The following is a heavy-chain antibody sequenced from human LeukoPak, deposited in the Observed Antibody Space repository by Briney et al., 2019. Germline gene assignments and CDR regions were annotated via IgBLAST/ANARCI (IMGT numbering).Heavy chain of an antibody. CDR3: ARMFNWHHSSATGTPET. Sequence: SSETLSLTCTVSGGSISGSPFHWGWIRQPPGKGLEWVGSLYLSGTTYYNPSLKSRVTISVGTSENQFSLKLTSVTAADTAVYYCARMFNWHHSSATGTPETWGQGTQVTVFS. D-gene: IGHD6-13*01. CDR2: LYLSGTT. CDR1: GGSISGSPFH. V-gene: IGHV4-39*01. J-gene: IGHJ5*02.